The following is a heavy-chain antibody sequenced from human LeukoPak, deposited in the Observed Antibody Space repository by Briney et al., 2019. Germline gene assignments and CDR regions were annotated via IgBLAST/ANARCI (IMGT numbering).Heavy chain of an antibody. Sequence: GGSLRLSCAASGFTFSNYAINWVRQAPGKGLEWVSTIGGSGHSTYYADSVKGRCTISRDNSKNTVYLQLSSLRAEDTAVYYCAKGWTPAECGSGLGYFDYWGQGTLVTFSS. J-gene: IGHJ4*02. D-gene: IGHD3-10*01. CDR2: IGGSGHST. V-gene: IGHV3-23*01. CDR1: GFTFSNYA. CDR3: AKGWTPAECGSGLGYFDY.